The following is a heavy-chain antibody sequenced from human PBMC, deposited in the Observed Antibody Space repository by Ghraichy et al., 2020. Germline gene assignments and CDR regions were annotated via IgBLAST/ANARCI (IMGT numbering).Heavy chain of an antibody. CDR1: GFTFSDYY. V-gene: IGHV3-11*01. Sequence: GGSLRLSCAASGFTFSDYYMSWIRQAPGKGLEWVSYISSSGSTTHYADSVKGRFTISRDNAKNSLYLQMNSLRAEDTAVYYCARSSAQPYFYRMDVWGQGTTVTVSS. CDR2: ISSSGSTT. D-gene: IGHD3-22*01. CDR3: ARSSAQPYFYRMDV. J-gene: IGHJ6*02.